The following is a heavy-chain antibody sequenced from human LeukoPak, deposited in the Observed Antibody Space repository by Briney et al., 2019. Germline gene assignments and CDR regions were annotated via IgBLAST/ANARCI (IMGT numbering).Heavy chain of an antibody. CDR3: ARGAAAGFGIPFYFDF. J-gene: IGHJ4*02. CDR2: IYYSGST. V-gene: IGHV4-59*01. D-gene: IGHD6-13*01. CDR1: GGSLTFYY. Sequence: SETLSLTCSVSGGSLTFYYWTWIRQPPGKGLETIGYIYYSGSTNYNPSLSSRVNISLDTSKNHFALKLTSVTAADTAMYYCARGAAAGFGIPFYFDFWGQGALAAVSS.